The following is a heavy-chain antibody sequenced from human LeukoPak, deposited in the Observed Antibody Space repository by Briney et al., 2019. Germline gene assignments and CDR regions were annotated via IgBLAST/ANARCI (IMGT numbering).Heavy chain of an antibody. Sequence: ASVNVSCKASGYTFTSYGISWVRQAPGQGLEWMGWISAFNGNTNYAQKLQGRVTMTTDTSTSTAYMELRSLRSDDTAVYYCARAPLWFGELPHWGQGTLVTVSS. J-gene: IGHJ4*02. CDR2: ISAFNGNT. CDR1: GYTFTSYG. D-gene: IGHD3-10*01. CDR3: ARAPLWFGELPH. V-gene: IGHV1-18*01.